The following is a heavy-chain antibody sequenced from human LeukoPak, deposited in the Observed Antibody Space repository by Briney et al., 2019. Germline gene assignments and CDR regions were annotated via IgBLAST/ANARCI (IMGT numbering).Heavy chain of an antibody. J-gene: IGHJ5*02. CDR3: AREDILTDGNWFDP. V-gene: IGHV4-34*01. CDR2: INHSGST. D-gene: IGHD3-9*01. CDR1: GGSFSGYY. Sequence: KPSETLSLTCAVYGGSFSGYYWSWIRQPPGKGLEWIGEINHSGSTNYNPSLKSRVTISVDTSKNQFSLKLSSVTAADTAVYYCAREDILTDGNWFDPWGQGTLVTVSP.